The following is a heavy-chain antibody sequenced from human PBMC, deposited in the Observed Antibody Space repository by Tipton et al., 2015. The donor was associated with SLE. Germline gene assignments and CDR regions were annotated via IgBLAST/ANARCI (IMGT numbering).Heavy chain of an antibody. Sequence: VQLVQSGGGLVKPGGSLRLSCAASGFTFSSYSMNWVRQAPGKGLEWVSYISSSSSTIYYADSVKGRFTISRDNAKNSLYLQMNSLRAEDTAVYYCAKVRHVVVGAATQGYFDYWGQGTLVTVSS. V-gene: IGHV3-48*01. D-gene: IGHD2-15*01. CDR1: GFTFSSYS. J-gene: IGHJ4*02. CDR2: ISSSSSTI. CDR3: AKVRHVVVGAATQGYFDY.